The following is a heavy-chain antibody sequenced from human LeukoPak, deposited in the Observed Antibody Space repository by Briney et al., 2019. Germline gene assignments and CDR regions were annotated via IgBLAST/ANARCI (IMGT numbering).Heavy chain of an antibody. CDR3: ARDAGAGTPFDC. Sequence: GGSLRLSCAASGFTFSDYWIHWVRQVPGKGLLGVSRITSDGSNTRYADSVRGRFTISRDNAKNMVYLQMSSLRAEDTAVYYCARDAGAGTPFDCWGQGTLVTVSS. J-gene: IGHJ4*02. CDR1: GFTFSDYW. CDR2: ITSDGSNT. D-gene: IGHD3-10*01. V-gene: IGHV3-74*01.